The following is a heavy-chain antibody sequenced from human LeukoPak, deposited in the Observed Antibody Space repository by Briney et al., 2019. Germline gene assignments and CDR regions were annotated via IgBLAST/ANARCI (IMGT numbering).Heavy chain of an antibody. J-gene: IGHJ4*02. CDR2: IKQDGSEK. D-gene: IGHD6-13*01. V-gene: IGHV3-7*01. CDR1: GFTFSSYW. Sequence: GGSLRLSCAAPGFTFSSYWMSWVRQAPGRGLEWVANIKQDGSEKYYVDSVKGRFTISRDNAKNSLYLQMNSLRAEDTAVYYCARDRDSSRWYVRGFDYWGQGTLVTVSS. CDR3: ARDRDSSRWYVRGFDY.